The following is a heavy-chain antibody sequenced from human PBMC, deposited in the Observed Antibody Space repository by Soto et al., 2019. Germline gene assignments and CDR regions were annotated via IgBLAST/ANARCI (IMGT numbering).Heavy chain of an antibody. CDR1: GYTFTSFG. J-gene: IGHJ4*02. Sequence: QVQLVQSGTEVRKPGASVKVSCKASGYTFTSFGISWVRQAPGQGLEWMGWISLYNGATNYAPKVMGRVTMTTDTSTTTAYMELRNRSSDDTAVYYCARVATVFGVVISAHSNIDYWGQGTLVTVSS. CDR2: ISLYNGAT. CDR3: ARVATVFGVVISAHSNIDY. V-gene: IGHV1-18*01. D-gene: IGHD3-3*01.